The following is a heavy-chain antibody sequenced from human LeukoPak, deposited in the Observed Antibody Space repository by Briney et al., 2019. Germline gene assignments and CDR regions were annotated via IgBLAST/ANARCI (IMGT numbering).Heavy chain of an antibody. J-gene: IGHJ5*02. Sequence: GASVKVSCKAFGYTFTSYGISWVRQAPGQGLEWMGWISAYNGNTNYAQKLQGRVTMTTDTSTSTAHMELRSLRSDDTAVYYCARDGGHYYDSSGYTPLCWFDPWGQGTLVTVSS. CDR3: ARDGGHYYDSSGYTPLCWFDP. V-gene: IGHV1-18*01. CDR1: GYTFTSYG. CDR2: ISAYNGNT. D-gene: IGHD3-22*01.